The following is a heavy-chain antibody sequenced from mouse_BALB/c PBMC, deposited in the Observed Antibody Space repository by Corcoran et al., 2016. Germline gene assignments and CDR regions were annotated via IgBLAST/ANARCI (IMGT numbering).Heavy chain of an antibody. V-gene: IGHV9-3-1*01. J-gene: IGHJ4*01. D-gene: IGHD2-2*01. Sequence: QIQLVQSGPELKKPGETVKISCKASGYTFTNYGMNWVKQAPGKGLKWMGWINTYTGEPTYADDFKGRFAFSLETSASTAYLQINNLKNEDTATYFCARGWLRQAMDYWGQGTSVTVSS. CDR2: INTYTGEP. CDR1: GYTFTNYG. CDR3: ARGWLRQAMDY.